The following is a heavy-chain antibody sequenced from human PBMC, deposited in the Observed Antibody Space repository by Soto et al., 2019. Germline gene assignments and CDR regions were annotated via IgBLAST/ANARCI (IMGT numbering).Heavy chain of an antibody. V-gene: IGHV2-26*01. J-gene: IGHJ6*02. CDR3: ARIAGDYLFLYYGMDV. CDR2: IFSNDEK. Sequence: QVTLKESGPVLVKPTETLTLTCTVSGFSLSNARMGVSWIRQPPGKALEWLAHIFSNDEKSYSTSLKSRLTISKDTSKSQVVLTMTNIDPVDTATYYCARIAGDYLFLYYGMDVWGQGTTVTVSS. CDR1: GFSLSNARMG. D-gene: IGHD4-17*01.